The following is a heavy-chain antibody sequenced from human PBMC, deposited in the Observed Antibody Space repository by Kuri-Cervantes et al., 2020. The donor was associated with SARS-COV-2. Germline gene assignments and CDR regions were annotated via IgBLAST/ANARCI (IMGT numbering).Heavy chain of an antibody. CDR3: ARGPPNIAAAGTFDF. V-gene: IGHV4-4*07. Sequence: GSLRLSCTVSGGSISSYYWSWIRQPAGKGLEWIGRIYTSGSTNYNPSLKSRVTMSVDTSKNQFSLKLSSVTAADTAVYYCARGPPNIAAAGTFDFWGQGTLVTVSS. CDR1: GGSISSYY. J-gene: IGHJ4*02. D-gene: IGHD6-13*01. CDR2: IYTSGST.